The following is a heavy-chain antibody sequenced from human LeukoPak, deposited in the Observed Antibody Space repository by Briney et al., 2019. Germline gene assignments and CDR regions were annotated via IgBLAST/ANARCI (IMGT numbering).Heavy chain of an antibody. CDR2: ISSDGSIT. CDR3: AKESDIELAGKSYIYGMDV. CDR1: GFTFGTYW. V-gene: IGHV3-74*01. J-gene: IGHJ6*02. Sequence: GGSLRLSCAASGFTFGTYWMHWVRQAPGKGLVWVSRISSDGSITTYADSVKGRFTISRDNSKNTLSLQMNSLRAEDTAVYYCAKESDIELAGKSYIYGMDVWGQGTTVTVSS. D-gene: IGHD6-19*01.